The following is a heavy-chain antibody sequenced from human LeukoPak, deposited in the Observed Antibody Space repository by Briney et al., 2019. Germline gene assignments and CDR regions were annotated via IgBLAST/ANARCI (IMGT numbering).Heavy chain of an antibody. V-gene: IGHV3-7*01. CDR2: IKQDGGEK. CDR1: GFTFSSYW. D-gene: IGHD5-18*01. J-gene: IGHJ6*03. CDR3: ARDAIDVYSYGYYYYYMDV. Sequence: GGSLRLSCAASGFTFSSYWMSWVRQAPGKGLEWVANIKQDGGEKYYVDSVKGRFTISRDNAKNSLYLQMNSLRAEDTAVYYCARDAIDVYSYGYYYYYMDVWGKGTTVTVSS.